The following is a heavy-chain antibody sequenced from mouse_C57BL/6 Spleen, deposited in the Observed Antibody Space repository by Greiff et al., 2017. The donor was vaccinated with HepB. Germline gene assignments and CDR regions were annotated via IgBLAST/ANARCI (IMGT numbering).Heavy chain of an antibody. CDR2: IYPGDGDT. J-gene: IGHJ2*01. D-gene: IGHD1-1*01. CDR3: ASFITTVVARRGYFDY. CDR1: GYAFSSSW. V-gene: IGHV1-82*01. Sequence: QVQLKQSGPELVKPGASVKISCKASGYAFSSSWMNWVKQSPGKGLEWIGRIYPGDGDTNYNGKFKGKATLTADKSSSTAYMQLSSLTSEDSAVYFCASFITTVVARRGYFDYWGQGTTLTVSS.